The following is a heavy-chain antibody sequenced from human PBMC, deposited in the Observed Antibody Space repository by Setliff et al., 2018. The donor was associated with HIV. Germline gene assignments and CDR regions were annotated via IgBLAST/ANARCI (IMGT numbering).Heavy chain of an antibody. CDR1: GFYFSICN. Sequence: GGSLRLSCAASGFYFSICNMSWVRQAPGKGLEWVSGISGSGISTYYADSVKGRFTISRDNSKNTLYLQMNSLRVEDTAVYYCAKDDVPRDFDIWGQGTMVTVSS. V-gene: IGHV3-23*01. CDR2: ISGSGIST. CDR3: AKDDVPRDFDI. J-gene: IGHJ3*02.